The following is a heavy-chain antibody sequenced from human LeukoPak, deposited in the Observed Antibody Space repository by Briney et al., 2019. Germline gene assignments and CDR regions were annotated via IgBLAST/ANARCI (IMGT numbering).Heavy chain of an antibody. V-gene: IGHV3-7*01. CDR1: GFTFSSYW. Sequence: GGSLRLSCAASGFTFSSYWMSWVRQAPGKGLEWVANIKQDGSEKYYVDSVKGRFTISRDNAKNSLYLQMNSLRAEDTAVYYCARERYNWNDDGVWFDPWGQGTLVTVSS. CDR2: IKQDGSEK. J-gene: IGHJ5*02. CDR3: ARERYNWNDDGVWFDP. D-gene: IGHD1-20*01.